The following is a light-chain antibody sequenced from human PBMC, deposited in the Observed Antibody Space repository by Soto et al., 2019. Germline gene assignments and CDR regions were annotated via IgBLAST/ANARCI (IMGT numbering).Light chain of an antibody. J-gene: IGKJ4*01. V-gene: IGKV3D-20*02. CDR3: QQRSSWPLT. CDR2: GAS. CDR1: QSVSSSY. Sequence: EIVLTQSPGTLSLSPGERATLSCRASQSVSSSYLAWYQQKPGQAPRLLIYGASSRATGIPDRFSGRGSGTDFTLTISSLEPEDFGVYYCQQRSSWPLTFGGGTKVDIK.